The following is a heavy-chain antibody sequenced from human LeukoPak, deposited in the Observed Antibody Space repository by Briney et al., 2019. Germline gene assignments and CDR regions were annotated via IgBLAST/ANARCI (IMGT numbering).Heavy chain of an antibody. CDR2: ISGSGGST. CDR1: GFTFSSYA. D-gene: IGHD6-19*01. J-gene: IGHJ4*02. Sequence: PGGSLRLSCAASGFTFSSYAMSWVRRAPGKGLEWVSAISGSGGSTYYADSVKGRFTISRDNSKNTLYLQMNSLRAEDTAVYYCAKVATLFIAVAGPPDYWGQGTLVTVSS. V-gene: IGHV3-23*01. CDR3: AKVATLFIAVAGPPDY.